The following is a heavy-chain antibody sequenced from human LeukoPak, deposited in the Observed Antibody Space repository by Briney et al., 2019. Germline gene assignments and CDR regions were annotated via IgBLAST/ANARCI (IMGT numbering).Heavy chain of an antibody. V-gene: IGHV6-1*01. D-gene: IGHD3-16*01. CDR1: GDSVSSDNVA. J-gene: IGHJ6*04. Sequence: SQTLSLTCAISGDSVSSDNVAWNWIRQSPSRGLEWLGRTYYRSKWYSVYAPSVKGRITINADTSKNQFSLQVTSVIPEDTAVYYCAKEVGGRGLAYYYGMDVWGKGTTVTVSS. CDR3: AKEVGGRGLAYYYGMDV. CDR2: TYYRSKWYS.